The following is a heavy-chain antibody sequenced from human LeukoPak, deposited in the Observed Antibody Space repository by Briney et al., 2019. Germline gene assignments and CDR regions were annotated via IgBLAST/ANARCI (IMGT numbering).Heavy chain of an antibody. CDR2: TYYRSKWHN. Sequence: SQTLSLTCAISGDSVSSNSAVWLWIRQSPSRGLEWLGGTYYRSKWHNDYAVSVKSQMTINPETSKNQFSLHLNSVTPEDTAVYYCARHLDGGPDYWGQGTLVTVSS. J-gene: IGHJ4*02. CDR3: ARHLDGGPDY. D-gene: IGHD3-16*01. CDR1: GDSVSSNSAV. V-gene: IGHV6-1*01.